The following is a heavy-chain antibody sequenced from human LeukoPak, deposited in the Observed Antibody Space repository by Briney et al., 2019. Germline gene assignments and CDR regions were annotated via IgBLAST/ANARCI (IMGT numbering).Heavy chain of an antibody. J-gene: IGHJ4*02. V-gene: IGHV3-21*05. CDR1: GFTFSSYS. Sequence: GGSLRLSCAASGFTFSSYSLNWVRQAPGKGLGWASCITSNIYTYYADSVRGRFTISRDNSQNSVYLVMNSLRAEDTAVYYCARERDTSMVALDSWGQGTLVTVSS. D-gene: IGHD5-18*01. CDR3: ARERDTSMVALDS. CDR2: ITSNIYT.